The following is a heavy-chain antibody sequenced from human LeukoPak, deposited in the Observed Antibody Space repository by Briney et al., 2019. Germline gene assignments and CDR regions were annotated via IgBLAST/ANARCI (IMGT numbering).Heavy chain of an antibody. Sequence: GESLKISCKGSGYSFTSYWIGWVRQMPGKGLEWMGIIYPGDSDTRYSPSFQGQVTISADKSISTAYLQWSSLKASDTAMYYCAHPSIVGATSAFDTWAKGQWSPSLQ. D-gene: IGHD1-26*01. CDR3: AHPSIVGATSAFDT. V-gene: IGHV5-51*01. J-gene: IGHJ3*02. CDR1: GYSFTSYW. CDR2: IYPGDSDT.